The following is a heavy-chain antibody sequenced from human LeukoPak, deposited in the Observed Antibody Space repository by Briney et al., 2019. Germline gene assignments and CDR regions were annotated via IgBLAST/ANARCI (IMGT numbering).Heavy chain of an antibody. Sequence: ASVKVSCKASGYTFTGYYMNWVRQAPGQGLEWMGWINPNSGGTNYAQKFQGRVTMTRDTSISTAYMELSRLRSDDTAVYYCARVRSIAVANLNYWGQGTLVTVSS. D-gene: IGHD6-19*01. V-gene: IGHV1-2*02. CDR2: INPNSGGT. CDR3: ARVRSIAVANLNY. CDR1: GYTFTGYY. J-gene: IGHJ4*02.